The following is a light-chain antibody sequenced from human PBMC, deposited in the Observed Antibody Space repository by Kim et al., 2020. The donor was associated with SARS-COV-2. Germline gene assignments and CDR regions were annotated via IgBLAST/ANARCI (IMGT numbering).Light chain of an antibody. CDR2: GKN. Sequence: VALGQTVRITCQGDSLRSYYATWYQQKPGQAPRLVIYGKNNRPSGIPDRFSGSGSGNTASLTITGTQAGDEADYYCNSRDSNDNVVFGGGTQLTVL. CDR3: NSRDSNDNVV. CDR1: SLRSYY. V-gene: IGLV3-19*01. J-gene: IGLJ2*01.